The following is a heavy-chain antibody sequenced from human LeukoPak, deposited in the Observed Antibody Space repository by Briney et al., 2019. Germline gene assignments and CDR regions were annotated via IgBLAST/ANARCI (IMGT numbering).Heavy chain of an antibody. V-gene: IGHV3-23*01. J-gene: IGHJ4*02. CDR1: GFTFSTYA. CDR3: AREQSGTRGWYTVDY. D-gene: IGHD6-19*01. CDR2: IRPDGDRT. Sequence: PGVSLTLSCAASGFTFSTYAITWVRQGPGQGLEWVSAIRPDGDRTYYANSVRGRFTISRDNSTDTVYLQINGLRVEDTAVYYCAREQSGTRGWYTVDYWGQGTLVTVSS.